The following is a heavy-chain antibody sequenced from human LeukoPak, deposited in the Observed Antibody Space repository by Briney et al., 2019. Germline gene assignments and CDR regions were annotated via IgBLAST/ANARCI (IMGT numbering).Heavy chain of an antibody. CDR2: ISGSGGST. V-gene: IGHV3-23*01. D-gene: IGHD3-10*01. Sequence: PGGSLRLSCAASGFTFSSFAMSWVRQAPGKGLEWVSAISGSGGSTYYADSVKGRFTISRDSSKNTLYLQMNSLRAEDTAVYYCAKDRYYYGSGSSYFHYWGQGTLVTVSS. J-gene: IGHJ4*02. CDR1: GFTFSSFA. CDR3: AKDRYYYGSGSSYFHY.